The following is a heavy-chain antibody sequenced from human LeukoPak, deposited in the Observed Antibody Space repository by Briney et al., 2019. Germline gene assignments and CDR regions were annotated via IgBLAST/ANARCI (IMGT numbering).Heavy chain of an antibody. D-gene: IGHD6-13*01. CDR1: GYTFTGYY. J-gene: IGHJ6*02. CDR2: INPNSGGT. V-gene: IGHV1-2*02. Sequence: ASVKVSCKASGYTFTGYYMHWVRQAPGQGLEWMGWINPNSGGTNYAQKFQGRVTMTRDTSISTAYMELSGLRSDDTAVYYCARRPYSSSCTAAYGMDVWGQGTTVTVSS. CDR3: ARRPYSSSCTAAYGMDV.